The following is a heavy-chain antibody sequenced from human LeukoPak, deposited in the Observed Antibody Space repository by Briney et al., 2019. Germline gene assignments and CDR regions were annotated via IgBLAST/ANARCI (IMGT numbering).Heavy chain of an antibody. V-gene: IGHV4-34*01. J-gene: IGHJ4*02. D-gene: IGHD3-22*01. Sequence: SETLSLTCAVYGGSFSGYYWSWIRQPPGKGLEWIGEINHSGSTNYNPSLKSRVTISVDTSKNQSSLKLSSVTAADTAVYYCARGITYYHDNSGYYVFDYWGQGNLVTVSS. CDR1: GGSFSGYY. CDR3: ARGITYYHDNSGYYVFDY. CDR2: INHSGST.